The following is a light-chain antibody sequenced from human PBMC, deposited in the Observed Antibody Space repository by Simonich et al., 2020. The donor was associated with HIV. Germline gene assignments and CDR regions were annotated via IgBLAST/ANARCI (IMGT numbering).Light chain of an antibody. CDR3: SSYAGSNNLL. J-gene: IGLJ2*01. V-gene: IGLV2-8*01. CDR2: EVT. CDR1: SSDVGGYNY. Sequence: QSALTQPPSASGSPGQSVTISCTGTSSDVGGYNYVSWYQQHPGKAPKLMIYEVTQRPSGVPDRFSGSKSGNTDSLTVSGLQAEDEADYYCSSYAGSNNLLFGGGTKLTVL.